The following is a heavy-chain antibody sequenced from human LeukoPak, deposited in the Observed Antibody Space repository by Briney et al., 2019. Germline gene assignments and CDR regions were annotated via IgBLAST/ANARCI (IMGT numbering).Heavy chain of an antibody. J-gene: IGHJ5*02. V-gene: IGHV3-20*04. CDR1: GFTLDDYG. D-gene: IGHD1-26*01. Sequence: GGCLRLSCAASGFTLDDYGMSWVRQAPGKGLEWVSGINWNGGSTGYADSVKGRITISRDNAKNSLYLQTNSLRAEDTALYYCARDLGVSGSYTPIQNEVRSRNNWFDPWGQGTLVTVSS. CDR2: INWNGGST. CDR3: ARDLGVSGSYTPIQNEVRSRNNWFDP.